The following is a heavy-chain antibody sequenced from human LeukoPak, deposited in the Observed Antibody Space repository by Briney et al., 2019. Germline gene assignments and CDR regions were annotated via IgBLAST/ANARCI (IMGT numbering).Heavy chain of an antibody. CDR2: IWYDGSNK. CDR3: AKDPRPYYYDRGFFDY. V-gene: IGHV3-33*06. J-gene: IGHJ4*02. CDR1: GFTFSSYG. D-gene: IGHD3-22*01. Sequence: PGGSLRLSCAASGFTFSSYGMHWVRQAPGKGLEWVAVIWYDGSNKYYADSVKGRFTISRDNSKNTLYLQMNSLRAEDTAVYYCAKDPRPYYYDRGFFDYWGQGTLVTVSS.